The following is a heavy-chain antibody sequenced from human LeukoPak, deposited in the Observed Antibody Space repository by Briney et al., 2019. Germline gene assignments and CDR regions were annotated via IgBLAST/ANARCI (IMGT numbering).Heavy chain of an antibody. CDR2: ISGSGYST. V-gene: IGHV3-23*01. Sequence: PGGSLRLSCAASGFTFSSYAMNWVRQASGKGLEWVSAISGSGYSTYYADSVKGRFTISRDNSKDTLYLQMNSLRADDTAVYYCAKGFAEAATGRPVDYWGQGTLVTVSS. CDR3: AKGFAEAATGRPVDY. D-gene: IGHD2-15*01. J-gene: IGHJ4*02. CDR1: GFTFSSYA.